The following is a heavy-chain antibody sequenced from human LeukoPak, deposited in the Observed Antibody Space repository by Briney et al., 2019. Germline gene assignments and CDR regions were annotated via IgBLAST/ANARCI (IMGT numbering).Heavy chain of an antibody. CDR1: GGFIGSRSFY. Sequence: PSETLSLTCTVSGGFIGSRSFYWAWIRQPPGKGLEWNGSFAYSGNTYYKSSLNSRVGLSVDASKNQFSLNLTSVTAADTALFCCASSSSYYYDSSGYFEYWGQGILVTVSS. CDR2: FAYSGNT. CDR3: ASSSSYYYDSSGYFEY. J-gene: IGHJ4*02. D-gene: IGHD3-22*01. V-gene: IGHV4-39*01.